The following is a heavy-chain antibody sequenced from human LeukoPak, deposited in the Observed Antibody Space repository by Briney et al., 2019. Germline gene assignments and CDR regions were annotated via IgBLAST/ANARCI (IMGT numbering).Heavy chain of an antibody. V-gene: IGHV1-18*01. CDR3: ARDLSLPIVGVAREDNWFDP. D-gene: IGHD2-15*01. J-gene: IGHJ5*02. CDR1: GYTFTNYG. Sequence: ASVKVSCKASGYTFTNYGISWVRQAPGQGLEWMGWISVHNGNTNYAQKLQGRVTMTTDTSTSTAYMELRSLRSDDTAVYYCARDLSLPIVGVAREDNWFDPWGQGTLVTVSS. CDR2: ISVHNGNT.